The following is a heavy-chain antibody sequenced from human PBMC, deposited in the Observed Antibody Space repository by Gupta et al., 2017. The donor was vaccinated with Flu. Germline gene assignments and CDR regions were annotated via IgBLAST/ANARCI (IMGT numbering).Heavy chain of an antibody. Sequence: GGGVVQPGRSLRLSCATSGFSFSSYGIHWVRQAPGKGLEWVALISHDGTNKYYADSVKGRFTISRDDSRNTLYLQMSDLRAEDTAVYYWARLTYCTGGTCCDSLVSWGQGTLVTVSS. CDR1: GFSFSSYG. D-gene: IGHD2-8*02. V-gene: IGHV3-33*01. CDR3: ARLTYCTGGTCCDSLVS. CDR2: ISHDGTNK. J-gene: IGHJ4*02.